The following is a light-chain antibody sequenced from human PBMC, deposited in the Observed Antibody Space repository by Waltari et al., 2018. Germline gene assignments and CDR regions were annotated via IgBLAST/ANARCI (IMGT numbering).Light chain of an antibody. Sequence: SVLTQPPSVTGAPGQRVTISCTGSSSNIGSDYHVHWYQQVPGMAPKLLLYGNNTLPSGLPDRFSGSKSGTSASLAIAGLQPEDEADYYCQSFDIILTGWVFGGGTRLTVL. CDR1: SSNIGSDYH. V-gene: IGLV1-40*01. CDR3: QSFDIILTGWV. J-gene: IGLJ3*02. CDR2: GNN.